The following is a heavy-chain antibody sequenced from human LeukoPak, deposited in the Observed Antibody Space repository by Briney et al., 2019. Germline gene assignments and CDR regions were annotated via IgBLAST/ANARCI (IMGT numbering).Heavy chain of an antibody. CDR2: IYPGDSDT. CDR3: ARQHMVRGQKSFDY. V-gene: IGHV5-51*01. D-gene: IGHD3-10*01. Sequence: HGESLQISCQGSGSSFTSYWIGWVRQVPGKGLEWMGIIYPGDSDTRYSPSFQGQVTISADKSISTAYLQWSSLKASDTAMYYCARQHMVRGQKSFDYWGQGTLVTVSS. CDR1: GSSFTSYW. J-gene: IGHJ4*02.